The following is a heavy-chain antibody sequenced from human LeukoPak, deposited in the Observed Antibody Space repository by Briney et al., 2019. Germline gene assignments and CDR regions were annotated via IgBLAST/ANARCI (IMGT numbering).Heavy chain of an antibody. CDR2: ISYDGRNR. Sequence: GGSLRLSCAASEFTFNNHDMHWVRQAPGKGLEWVAAISYDGRNRYYADSVKGRFTISRDNSKNTLNLQMNSLRTEDTAVFYCAKPRDIDSWAFDVWGQGTMVTVSS. V-gene: IGHV3-30*18. D-gene: IGHD2-15*01. CDR3: AKPRDIDSWAFDV. CDR1: EFTFNNHD. J-gene: IGHJ3*01.